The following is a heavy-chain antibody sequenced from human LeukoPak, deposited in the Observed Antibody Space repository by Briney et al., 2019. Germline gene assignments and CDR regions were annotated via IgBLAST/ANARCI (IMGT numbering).Heavy chain of an antibody. CDR3: ARGGGLDV. J-gene: IGHJ6*02. CDR1: GSTFSSYA. Sequence: PGGSLRLSCAASGSTFSSYAMSWVRQAPGKGLEWVASINHNGNVNYYVDSVKGRFTISRDNAKNSLYLQMSNLRAEDTDVYFCARGGGLDVWGQGATVTVSS. V-gene: IGHV3-7*03. CDR2: INHNGNVN. D-gene: IGHD3-16*01.